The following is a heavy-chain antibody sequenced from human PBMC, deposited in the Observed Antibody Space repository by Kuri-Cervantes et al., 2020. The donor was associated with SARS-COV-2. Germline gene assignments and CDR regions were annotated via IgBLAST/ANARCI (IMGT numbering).Heavy chain of an antibody. V-gene: IGHV3-66*02. D-gene: IGHD6-19*01. CDR1: GFTFDGYA. Sequence: GGSLRLSCAASGFTFDGYAMHWVRQAPGKGLEWVSVIYSGGSTYYADSVKGRFTISRDNSKNTLYLQMNSLRAEDTAVYYCAGVEVAGMSYGMDVWGQGTTVTVSS. CDR3: AGVEVAGMSYGMDV. J-gene: IGHJ6*02. CDR2: IYSGGST.